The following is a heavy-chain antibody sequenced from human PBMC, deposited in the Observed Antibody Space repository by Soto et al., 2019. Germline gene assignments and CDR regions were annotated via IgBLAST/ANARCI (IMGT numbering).Heavy chain of an antibody. V-gene: IGHV3-23*01. D-gene: IGHD3-3*01. CDR3: AKDQRGSANYDCWSGYYIRPGGYGMDV. CDR1: GFTFSSYA. J-gene: IGHJ6*02. CDR2: ISGSGGST. Sequence: GGSLRLSCAASGFTFSSYAMSWVRQAPGKGLEWVSAISGSGGSTYYADSVKGRFTISRDNSKNTLYLQMNSLRAEDTAVYYCAKDQRGSANYDCWSGYYIRPGGYGMDVWGQGTTVTVSS.